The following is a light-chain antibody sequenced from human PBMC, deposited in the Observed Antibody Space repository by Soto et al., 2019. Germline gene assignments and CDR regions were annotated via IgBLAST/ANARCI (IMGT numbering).Light chain of an antibody. J-gene: IGKJ1*01. CDR1: QNLGTLY. CDR2: SAS. Sequence: EIVLTQSPVTLSLSPGERGTLSCRASQNLGTLYLAWFQQKSGQAPRLLIYSASRRATGIPDRFTGSGSGTGFTLTINRVEPEDFAVYFCQQYAGSPRTFGQGTKVDIK. V-gene: IGKV3-20*01. CDR3: QQYAGSPRT.